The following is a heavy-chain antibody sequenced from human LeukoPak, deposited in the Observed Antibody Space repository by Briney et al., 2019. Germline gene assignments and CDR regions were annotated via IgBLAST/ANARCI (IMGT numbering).Heavy chain of an antibody. CDR2: ISGSGGDT. D-gene: IGHD3-22*01. Sequence: GGSLRLSCAASGFTFSNYAMSWVRQAPGKGLEWVSAISGSGGDTWYADSVRGRFTISRDNSKNTLYMQVNSLRAEDTAVYYCAKDYYDISGSRYDFWGQGTLVTVSS. V-gene: IGHV3-23*01. CDR1: GFTFSNYA. CDR3: AKDYYDISGSRYDF. J-gene: IGHJ4*02.